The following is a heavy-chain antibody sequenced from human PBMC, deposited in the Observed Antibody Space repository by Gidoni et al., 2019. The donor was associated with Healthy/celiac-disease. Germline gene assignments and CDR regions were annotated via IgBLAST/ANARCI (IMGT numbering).Heavy chain of an antibody. CDR1: GFTFSSYG. Sequence: QVQLVEAGGGVVQPGRSLRLSCAASGFTFSSYGMHWVRQAPGKGLEWVAVISYDGSNKYYADSVKGRFTISRDNSKNTLYLQMNSLRAEDTAVYYCAKDRPSYYSGFDYWGQGTLVTVSS. D-gene: IGHD4-4*01. V-gene: IGHV3-30*18. CDR3: AKDRPSYYSGFDY. J-gene: IGHJ4*02. CDR2: ISYDGSNK.